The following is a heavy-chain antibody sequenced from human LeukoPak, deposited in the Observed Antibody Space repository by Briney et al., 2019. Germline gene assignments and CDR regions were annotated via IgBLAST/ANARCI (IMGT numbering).Heavy chain of an antibody. CDR1: GGSINSHY. V-gene: IGHV4-59*08. CDR3: ARHEGSGSGTKPFDY. J-gene: IGHJ4*02. D-gene: IGHD3-10*01. CDR2: VYFSGST. Sequence: SETLSLTCTVSGGSINSHYWSWIRQPPGRQLEWIGYVYFSGSTIYKPSLRSRLTISVDSSKNQISLRLNSVTAADTAVYYCARHEGSGSGTKPFDYWGQGISVTVSS.